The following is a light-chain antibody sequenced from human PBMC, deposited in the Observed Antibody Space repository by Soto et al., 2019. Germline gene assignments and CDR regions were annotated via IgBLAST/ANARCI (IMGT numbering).Light chain of an antibody. CDR3: QSYDSRLGYV. J-gene: IGLJ1*01. Sequence: QSVLTQPPSVSGAPGQRVTISCTGSRSNIGAGYDVHWYQQLPGTAPKLLIYGNSNRPSGVPDRFSGSKSGTSASLAITGLQAEDEADYYCQSYDSRLGYVFGTGTKVTVL. CDR2: GNS. V-gene: IGLV1-40*01. CDR1: RSNIGAGYD.